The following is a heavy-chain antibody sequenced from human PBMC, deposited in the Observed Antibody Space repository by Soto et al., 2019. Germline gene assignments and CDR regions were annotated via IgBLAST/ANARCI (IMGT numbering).Heavy chain of an antibody. D-gene: IGHD3-3*01. CDR3: ARLYYDFWSGFDPYYYYYMDV. CDR1: GGSISSSSYY. V-gene: IGHV4-39*01. Sequence: PSETLSLTCTVPGGSISSSSYYWGWIRQPPGKGLEWIGSIYYSGSTYYNPSLKSRVTISVDTSKNQFSLKLSSVTAADTAVYYCARLYYDFWSGFDPYYYYYMDVWGKGTTVTVSS. CDR2: IYYSGST. J-gene: IGHJ6*03.